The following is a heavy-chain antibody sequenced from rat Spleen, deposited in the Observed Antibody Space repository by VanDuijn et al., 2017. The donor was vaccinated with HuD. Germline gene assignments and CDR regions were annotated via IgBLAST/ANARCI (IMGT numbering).Heavy chain of an antibody. CDR1: GFSLPSYN. Sequence: QVQLKESGPGLVQPSQTLSLTCTVSGFSLPSYNVHWVRQPRGKGLEWMGIMWTGGNTEYNSALESRLSISRDTSKIQVFLKMNSLQTEDIATYYCARESYYYGYVLDAWGQGASVTVSS. V-gene: IGHV2-30*01. J-gene: IGHJ4*01. CDR2: MWTGGNT. D-gene: IGHD1-12*02. CDR3: ARESYYYGYVLDA.